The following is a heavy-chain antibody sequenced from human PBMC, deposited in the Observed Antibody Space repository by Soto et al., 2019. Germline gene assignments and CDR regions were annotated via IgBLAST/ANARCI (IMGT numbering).Heavy chain of an antibody. Sequence: QVQLVQSGAEVKKPGASVKVSCKASGYTFTSYAMHWVRQAPGQRLEWMGWINAGNGNTKYSQKFQGRVTITRDTSASTDYMELSSLRSEDTAVYYCARVSGYATYYYYYGMDVWGQGTTVTVSS. CDR1: GYTFTSYA. D-gene: IGHD5-12*01. V-gene: IGHV1-3*01. CDR2: INAGNGNT. J-gene: IGHJ6*02. CDR3: ARVSGYATYYYYYGMDV.